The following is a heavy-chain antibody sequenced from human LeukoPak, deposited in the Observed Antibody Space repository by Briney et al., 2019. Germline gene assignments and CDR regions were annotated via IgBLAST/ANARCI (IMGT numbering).Heavy chain of an antibody. CDR3: ARSRSSGHRYSDY. CDR1: GGSFSGYY. CDR2: INHSGST. V-gene: IGHV4-34*01. J-gene: IGHJ4*02. D-gene: IGHD3-22*01. Sequence: SETLSLTCAVYGGSFSGYYWSWIRQPPGKGLEWIGEINHSGSTIYNPSLKSRVTISVDTSKNQFSLKLSSVTAADTAVYYCARSRSSGHRYSDYWGQGTLVTVSS.